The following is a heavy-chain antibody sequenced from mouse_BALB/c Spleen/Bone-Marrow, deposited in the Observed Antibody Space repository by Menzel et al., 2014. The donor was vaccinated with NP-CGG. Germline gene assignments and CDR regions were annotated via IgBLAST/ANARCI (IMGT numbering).Heavy chain of an antibody. J-gene: IGHJ4*01. CDR3: ARSGPLRVDHAMDY. CDR2: IYPGDGDT. CDR1: GYAFSSYW. Sequence: QVQLQQSGAELVRPGSSVKISCKASGYAFSSYWMNWVKQRPGQGLEWIGQIYPGDGDTNYNGKFKGKATLTADKSSNTAYMQLSSLTSEDSAVYFCARSGPLRVDHAMDYWGQGTSVTVSS. D-gene: IGHD1-1*01. V-gene: IGHV1-80*01.